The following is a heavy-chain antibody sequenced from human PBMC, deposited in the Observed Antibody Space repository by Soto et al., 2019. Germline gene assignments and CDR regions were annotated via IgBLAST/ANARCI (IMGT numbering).Heavy chain of an antibody. CDR3: ARHGSGQGADAFDI. D-gene: IGHD2-15*01. J-gene: IGHJ3*02. CDR1: GGSISSYY. CDR2: IYYSGST. Sequence: QVQLQESGPGLVKPSETLSLTCTVSGGSISSYYWSWIRQPPGKGLEWIGYIYYSGSTNYNPSLKRRVTISVDTSKNQFSLKLSSVTAADTAVYYCARHGSGQGADAFDIWGQGTMVTVSS. V-gene: IGHV4-59*08.